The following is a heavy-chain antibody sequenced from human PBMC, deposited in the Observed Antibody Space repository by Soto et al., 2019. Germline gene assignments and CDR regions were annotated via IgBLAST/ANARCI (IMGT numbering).Heavy chain of an antibody. Sequence: GGSLRLSCAASGFTFDDYAMHWARQAPGKGLEWVSLISWDGGSTYYADSVKGRFTISRDNSKNSLYLQMNSLRAEDTALYYCAKGLSLSHSSSWFFQYYYYGMDVWGQGTTVTVSS. CDR2: ISWDGGST. J-gene: IGHJ6*02. CDR1: GFTFDDYA. D-gene: IGHD6-13*01. CDR3: AKGLSLSHSSSWFFQYYYYGMDV. V-gene: IGHV3-43D*04.